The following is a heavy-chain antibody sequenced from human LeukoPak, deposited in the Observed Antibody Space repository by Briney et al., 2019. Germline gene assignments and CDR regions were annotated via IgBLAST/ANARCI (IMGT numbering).Heavy chain of an antibody. J-gene: IGHJ4*02. Sequence: GGSLRLSCAASGFTFSRHWMNWVRQAPGKGLEWVSVIAGSDGFTQYADSVKGRFTISRDNSKNTVYLQMNRLRVEDTALYYCVRSLDYWGQGTLVTVSS. V-gene: IGHV3-23*01. CDR3: VRSLDY. CDR2: IAGSDGFT. CDR1: GFTFSRHW.